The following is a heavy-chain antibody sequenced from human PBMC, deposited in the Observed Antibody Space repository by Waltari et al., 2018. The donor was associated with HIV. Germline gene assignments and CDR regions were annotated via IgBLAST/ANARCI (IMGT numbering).Heavy chain of an antibody. CDR2: ISWKSGVI. D-gene: IGHD3-10*02. Sequence: DVQLVVSGGDLVQPGGSLSLSCAASGFKFDDYAMHWVRQAPGKGLEWVSGISWKSGVIAYADSVRGRFTISRDNAKNSLYLQMNSLRAEDTAFYYCARGPMYKWFDPWGQGTLVTVSS. J-gene: IGHJ5*02. CDR3: ARGPMYKWFDP. V-gene: IGHV3-9*01. CDR1: GFKFDDYA.